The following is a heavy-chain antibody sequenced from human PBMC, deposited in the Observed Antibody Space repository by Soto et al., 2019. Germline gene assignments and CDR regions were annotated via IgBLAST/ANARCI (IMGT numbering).Heavy chain of an antibody. J-gene: IGHJ4*02. CDR1: GFTFSDHY. CDR2: LRYKAYSYTT. CDR3: TRGIAVAGRTYFDY. Sequence: GGSLRLSCAASGFTFSDHYMDWVRQAPGEGLEWVGRLRYKAYSYTTEYAASVRGGFTISRDDSKNSLYLQMSGLKTEDTAIYYCTRGIAVAGRTYFDYWGRGALVTVSS. D-gene: IGHD6-19*01. V-gene: IGHV3-72*01.